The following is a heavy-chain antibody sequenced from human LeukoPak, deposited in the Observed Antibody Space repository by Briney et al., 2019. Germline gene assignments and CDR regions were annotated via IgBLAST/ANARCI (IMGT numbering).Heavy chain of an antibody. CDR3: AKFAQRYCSGGSCHPFDY. CDR1: GFTFSSYG. V-gene: IGHV3-23*01. CDR2: ISGSGGTT. D-gene: IGHD2-15*01. Sequence: GGSLRLSCAASGFTFSSYGMSWVRQAPGKGLEWVSAISGSGGTTYYADFVKGRFTISRDNSKNTLHLQMNSLRAEDTAAYYCAKFAQRYCSGGSCHPFDYWGQGTLVTVSS. J-gene: IGHJ4*02.